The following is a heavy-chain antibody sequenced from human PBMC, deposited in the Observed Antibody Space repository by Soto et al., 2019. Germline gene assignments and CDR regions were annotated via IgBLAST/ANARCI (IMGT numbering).Heavy chain of an antibody. CDR1: GFTFSSYG. J-gene: IGHJ4*02. D-gene: IGHD6-19*01. Sequence: GGSLRLSCAASGFTFSSYGMHWVRQAPGKGLEWVAVISYDGSNKYYADSVKGRFTISRDNSKNTLYLQMNSLRAEDTAVYYCAKGGSSGWYYYFDYWGQGTLVTVSS. CDR2: ISYDGSNK. V-gene: IGHV3-30*18. CDR3: AKGGSSGWYYYFDY.